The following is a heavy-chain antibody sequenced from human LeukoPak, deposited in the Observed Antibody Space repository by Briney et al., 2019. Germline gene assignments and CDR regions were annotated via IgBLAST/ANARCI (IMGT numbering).Heavy chain of an antibody. J-gene: IGHJ4*02. V-gene: IGHV4-38-2*01. Sequence: PSETLSLTCAVSGYSMSSGYYWGWIRQPPGMGLEWIGSIYHSGSTYYNPSLKSRVTISVDTSKNQFSLKLSSVTAADTAVYYCARAKSITMIVVVIPTRAYYFDYWGQGTLVTVSS. CDR2: IYHSGST. D-gene: IGHD3-22*01. CDR1: GYSMSSGYY. CDR3: ARAKSITMIVVVIPTRAYYFDY.